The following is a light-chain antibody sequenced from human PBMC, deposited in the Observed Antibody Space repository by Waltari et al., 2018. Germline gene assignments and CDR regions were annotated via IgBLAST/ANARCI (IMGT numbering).Light chain of an antibody. CDR2: GNSDGSH. CDR1: SGYSSNV. V-gene: IGLV4-69*01. J-gene: IGLJ3*02. CDR3: QTGGHGTWV. Sequence: LVLTQSPSASASLGASVKLTCSLSSGYSSNVIAWLQQQPGKGPRYLMKGNSDGSHRKGDDIPDRFSASNSGTEYYLTISSLQSEDEADYYCQTGGHGTWVFGGGTKLTVL.